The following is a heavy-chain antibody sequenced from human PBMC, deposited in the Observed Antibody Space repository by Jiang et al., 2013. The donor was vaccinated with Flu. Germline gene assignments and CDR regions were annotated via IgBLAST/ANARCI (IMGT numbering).Heavy chain of an antibody. D-gene: IGHD3-10*01. J-gene: IGHJ3*02. Sequence: SVKVSCKASGYTFTSYSMNWVRQVPGQGLEWMGWISTNTGNPTYAQGFTGRFVFSLDTSVSTSYLQINSLKAEDTAVYYCARAITMVRGADAFDIWGQGTVVTVSS. V-gene: IGHV7-4-1*02. CDR2: ISTNTGNP. CDR3: ARAITMVRGADAFDI. CDR1: GYTFTSYS.